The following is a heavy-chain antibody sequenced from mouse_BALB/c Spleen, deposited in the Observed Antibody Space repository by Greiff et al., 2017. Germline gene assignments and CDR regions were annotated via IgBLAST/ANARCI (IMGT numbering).Heavy chain of an antibody. D-gene: IGHD1-2*01. Sequence: QVHVKQSGAELARPGASVKMSCKASGYTFTSYTMHWVKQRPGQGLEWIGYINPSSGYTNYNQKFKDKATLTADKSSSTAYMQLSSLTSEDSAVYYCARNYGLYYFDYWGQGTTLTVSS. CDR3: ARNYGLYYFDY. V-gene: IGHV1-4*01. CDR1: GYTFTSYT. CDR2: INPSSGYT. J-gene: IGHJ2*01.